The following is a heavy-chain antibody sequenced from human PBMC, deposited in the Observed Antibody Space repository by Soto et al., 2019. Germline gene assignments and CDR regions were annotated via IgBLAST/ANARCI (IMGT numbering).Heavy chain of an antibody. CDR1: GFTFSDYY. D-gene: IGHD6-13*01. J-gene: IGHJ4*02. CDR2: ISSSSRYT. Sequence: QVQLVESGGGLAKPGGSLRLSCAASGFTFSDYYMSWIRQAPGKGLEWVSYISSSSRYTSYADSVKGRFTISRDNAKNSLYLQMNSLRAEDTAVYYCARDRRGIAAAGSHFDYWGQGTLVTVSS. CDR3: ARDRRGIAAAGSHFDY. V-gene: IGHV3-11*05.